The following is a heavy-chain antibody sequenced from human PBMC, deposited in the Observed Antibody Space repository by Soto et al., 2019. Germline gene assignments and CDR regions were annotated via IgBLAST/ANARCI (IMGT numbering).Heavy chain of an antibody. CDR1: GFTFSSYG. CDR3: AKDWYPAIVVVAATGGRVNWFDP. J-gene: IGHJ5*02. D-gene: IGHD2-15*01. V-gene: IGHV3-30*18. CDR2: ISYDGSNK. Sequence: GGSLRLSCAASGFTFSSYGMHWVRQAPGKGLEWVAVISYDGSNKYYADSVKGRFTISRDNSKNTLYLQMNSLRAEDTAVYYCAKDWYPAIVVVAATGGRVNWFDPWGQGTLVTVSS.